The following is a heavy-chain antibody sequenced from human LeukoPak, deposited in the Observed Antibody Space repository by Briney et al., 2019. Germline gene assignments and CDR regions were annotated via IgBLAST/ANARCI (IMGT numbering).Heavy chain of an antibody. J-gene: IGHJ4*02. V-gene: IGHV1-2*02. Sequence: ASVKVSCKASGYTFSGYYMHWVRQAPGQGLEWMGWINPNSGGTSYAQKFQGRVIMTTDTSISTAYMELSRLRSDDTAVYYCAREELLAFDYWGQGSLVTVSS. CDR2: INPNSGGT. CDR1: GYTFSGYY. CDR3: AREELLAFDY. D-gene: IGHD1-7*01.